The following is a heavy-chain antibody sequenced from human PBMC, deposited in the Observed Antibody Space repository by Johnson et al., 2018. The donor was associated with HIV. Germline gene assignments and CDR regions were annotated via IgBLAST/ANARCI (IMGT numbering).Heavy chain of an antibody. V-gene: IGHV3-30-3*01. CDR3: ARDRSRQLLLTSDAFDI. CDR1: GFPVSSYA. Sequence: QVQLVESGGGVVQPGRSLRLSCAASGFPVSSYAMHWVRQAPGKGLEWVAVISYDGTNKYYADPVQGRFTISRDNSKNTLNLQMNSLRAEDTAVYYCARDRSRQLLLTSDAFDIWGQGTMVTVSS. D-gene: IGHD2-15*01. CDR2: ISYDGTNK. J-gene: IGHJ3*02.